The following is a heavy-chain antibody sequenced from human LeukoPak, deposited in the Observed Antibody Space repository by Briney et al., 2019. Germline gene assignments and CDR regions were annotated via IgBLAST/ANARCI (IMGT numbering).Heavy chain of an antibody. Sequence: GGSLRLSCAASGFTFSSYNMNWVRQAPGKGLEWVSSIPSSSSSKYYADSVKGRFTISRDNAKNSLYLQLNSLRAEDTAMYYCARAGRLPHPQYYFDSWGQGTLVTVSS. CDR3: ARAGRLPHPQYYFDS. V-gene: IGHV3-21*01. CDR1: GFTFSSYN. D-gene: IGHD4-11*01. J-gene: IGHJ4*02. CDR2: IPSSSSSK.